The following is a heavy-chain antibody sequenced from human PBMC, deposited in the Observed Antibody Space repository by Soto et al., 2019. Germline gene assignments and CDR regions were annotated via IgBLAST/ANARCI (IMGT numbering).Heavy chain of an antibody. CDR2: IYYSGNT. CDR3: VTTPGLAVAATNWFDP. V-gene: IGHV4-59*01. J-gene: IGHJ5*02. CDR1: GGSMSPYY. D-gene: IGHD6-19*01. Sequence: SETLSLTCTVSGGSMSPYYWSWIRQPPGKGLEWIGYIYYSGNTNYNPSLKSRVTISVDTSKNQFSLQLSSVTAADTAVYYCVTTPGLAVAATNWFDPWGRETLVTVSS.